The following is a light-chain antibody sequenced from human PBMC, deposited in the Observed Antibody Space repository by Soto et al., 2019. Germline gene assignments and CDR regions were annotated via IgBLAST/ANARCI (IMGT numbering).Light chain of an antibody. V-gene: IGKV3-11*01. J-gene: IGKJ5*01. CDR2: DAS. CDR1: QSVSSY. CDR3: QQRSNWPPFT. Sequence: TAFTHSPATIACCPGQSATLSCRASQSVSSYLAWYQQKPGQAPRLLIYDASNRATGIPARFSGSGSGTDFTLTISSLEPEDFAVYYCQQRSNWPPFTFGQGTRLEIK.